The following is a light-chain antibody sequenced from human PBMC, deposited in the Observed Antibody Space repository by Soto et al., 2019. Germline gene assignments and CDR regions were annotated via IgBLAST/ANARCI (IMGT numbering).Light chain of an antibody. CDR1: LNISRY. CDR3: QQRGNWPPLT. CDR2: DAS. V-gene: IGKV3-11*01. Sequence: EVVLTQSPATLSLSPGERGTLSCRASLNISRYSAWYQQKPGQAPRLLIYDASDRAAGVPSRFRGSGSGTDFTLTISSLEAEDVAMYYCQQRGNWPPLTFGGGTKVDIK. J-gene: IGKJ4*01.